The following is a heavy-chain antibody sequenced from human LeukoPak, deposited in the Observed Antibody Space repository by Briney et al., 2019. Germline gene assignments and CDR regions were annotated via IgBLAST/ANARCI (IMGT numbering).Heavy chain of an antibody. V-gene: IGHV3-23*01. D-gene: IGHD5-18*01. J-gene: IGHJ4*02. CDR1: GFTFSSYA. Sequence: GGSLRLSCAASGFTFSSYAMSWVRQAPGKGLEWVSGISGSGGTYYADSVKGRFTISRDNSKNTLYLQMNNLRVEDTAVYYCAKDRVGTAMVVGDFDYWGQGTLVTVSS. CDR2: ISGSGGT. CDR3: AKDRVGTAMVVGDFDY.